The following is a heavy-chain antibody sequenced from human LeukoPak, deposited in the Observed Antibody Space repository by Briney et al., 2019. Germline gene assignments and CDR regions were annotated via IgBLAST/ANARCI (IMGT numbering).Heavy chain of an antibody. Sequence: ASVKVSCKASGYTFTSYDINWVRQATGQGLEWMGWMNPNSGNTGYAQKFQGRVTMTRDTSTSTVYMELSSLRSEDTAVYYCAREDWNYDSRDYWGQGTLVTVSS. J-gene: IGHJ4*02. D-gene: IGHD1-7*01. CDR1: GYTFTSYD. CDR2: MNPNSGNT. CDR3: AREDWNYDSRDY. V-gene: IGHV1-8*02.